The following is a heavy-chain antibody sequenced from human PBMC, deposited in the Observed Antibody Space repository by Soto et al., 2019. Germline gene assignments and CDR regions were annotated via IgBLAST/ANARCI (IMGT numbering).Heavy chain of an antibody. CDR2: ISGSGGST. J-gene: IGHJ6*03. CDR1: GFTFSSYA. CDR3: AKGAARTYYYYYYMDV. V-gene: IGHV3-23*01. Sequence: GGSLRLSCAASGFTFSSYAMSWVRQAPGKGLEWVSAISGSGGSTYYADSVKGRLTISRDNSKNTLYLQMNSLRAEDTAVYYCAKGAARTYYYYYYMDVWGKGTTVTVSS. D-gene: IGHD6-6*01.